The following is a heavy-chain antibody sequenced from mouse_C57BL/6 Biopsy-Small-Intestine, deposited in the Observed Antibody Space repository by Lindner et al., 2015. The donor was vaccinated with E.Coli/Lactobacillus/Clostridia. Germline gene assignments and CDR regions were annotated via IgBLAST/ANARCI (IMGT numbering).Heavy chain of an antibody. CDR3: ARSDEGSFPY. V-gene: IGHV1-42*01. CDR1: GYSFTGYY. Sequence: VQLQESGPELVKPGASVKISCKASGYSFTGYYMNWAKQSPEKSLELMGEINPSTGDTTYNQKFRAKATLTVDKSSSTFYMQLKSLTSEDSAVYYCARSDEGSFPYWGQGTLVSVSA. CDR2: INPSTGDT. J-gene: IGHJ3*01.